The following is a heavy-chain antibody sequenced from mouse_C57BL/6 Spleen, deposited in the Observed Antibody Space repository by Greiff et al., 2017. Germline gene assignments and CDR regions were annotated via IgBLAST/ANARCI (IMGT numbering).Heavy chain of an antibody. CDR2: INPGSGGT. D-gene: IGHD2-5*01. Sequence: VQLQQSGAELVRPGTSVKVSCKASGYAFTNYLIEWVKQRPGQGLEWIGVINPGSGGTNYNEKFKGKATLTADKSSSTAYMQLSSLTSEDSAVYFCARSTAYYSKEGDAMDYWGQGTSVTVSS. CDR3: ARSTAYYSKEGDAMDY. J-gene: IGHJ4*01. V-gene: IGHV1-54*01. CDR1: GYAFTNYL.